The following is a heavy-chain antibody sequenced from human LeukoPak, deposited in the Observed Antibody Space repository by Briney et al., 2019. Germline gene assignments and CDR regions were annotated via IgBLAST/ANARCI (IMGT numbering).Heavy chain of an antibody. D-gene: IGHD6-19*01. V-gene: IGHV4-59*01. Sequence: SETLSLTCTVSGGSISSYYWSWLRQPPGKGLEWIGYIYYSGSTNYNPSLKSRVTISVDTSKNQFSLKLSSVTAADTAVYYCARDRGAGTTNIPFDIWGQGTVVTVSS. J-gene: IGHJ3*02. CDR1: GGSISSYY. CDR2: IYYSGST. CDR3: ARDRGAGTTNIPFDI.